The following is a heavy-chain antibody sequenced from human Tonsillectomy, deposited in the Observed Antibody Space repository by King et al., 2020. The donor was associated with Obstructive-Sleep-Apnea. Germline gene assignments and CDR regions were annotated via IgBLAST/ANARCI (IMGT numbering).Heavy chain of an antibody. CDR2: MNPNSGNT. D-gene: IGHD1/OR15-1a*01. J-gene: IGHJ4*02. CDR3: ARGTTIDY. CDR1: GYTFTSYD. Sequence: QLVQSGAEVKKPGASVKVSWKASGYTFTSYDINWVRQATGQGLEWMGWMNPNSGNTGYAQKFQGRVTLTRDTSITTAYMELSSLISEDTAIYHCARGTTIDYWGQGTLVTVSS. V-gene: IGHV1-8*01.